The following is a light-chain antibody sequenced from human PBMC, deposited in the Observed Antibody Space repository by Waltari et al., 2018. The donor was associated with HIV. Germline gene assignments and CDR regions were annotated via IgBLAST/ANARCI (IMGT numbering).Light chain of an antibody. Sequence: QSALTQPPSASGSLGQSVTISCTGSSSDIGAYDSVSWFQQHPRSAPKLLLYEVTRRPSGVSDRCSGSRSGSTSFLTVAGLQPDDEATYFCSSYGDSLRVLFGGGTNVTVL. CDR2: EVT. CDR3: SSYGDSLRVL. J-gene: IGLJ3*02. V-gene: IGLV2-8*01. CDR1: SSDIGAYDS.